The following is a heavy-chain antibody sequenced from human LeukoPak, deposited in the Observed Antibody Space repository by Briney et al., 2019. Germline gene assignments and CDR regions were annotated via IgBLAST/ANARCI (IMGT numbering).Heavy chain of an antibody. CDR3: ARARRDQDAFDI. CDR2: MNPNSGNT. J-gene: IGHJ3*02. CDR1: GYTFTSYD. Sequence: ASVKVSCKASGYTFTSYDINWVRQATGQGLEWMGWMNPNSGNTGYAQKFQGRVTMPRNTSISTAYMELSSLRSEDTAVYYCARARRDQDAFDIWGQGTMVTVSS. V-gene: IGHV1-8*01.